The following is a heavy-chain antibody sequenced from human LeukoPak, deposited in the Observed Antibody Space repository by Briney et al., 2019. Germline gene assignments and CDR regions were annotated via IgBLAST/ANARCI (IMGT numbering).Heavy chain of an antibody. Sequence: PSETLSFTCTVSGGSISSYYWSWIRQPAGKGLEWIGRIYTSGSTNYNPSLKSRVTMSVDTSKNQFSLKLSSVTAADTAVYYCAREVVAARRRGAFDIWGQGTMVTVSS. CDR1: GGSISSYY. J-gene: IGHJ3*02. CDR3: AREVVAARRRGAFDI. V-gene: IGHV4-4*07. CDR2: IYTSGST. D-gene: IGHD1-26*01.